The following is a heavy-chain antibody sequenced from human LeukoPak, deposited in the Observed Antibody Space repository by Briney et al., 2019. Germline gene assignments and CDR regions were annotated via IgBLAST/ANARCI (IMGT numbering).Heavy chain of an antibody. V-gene: IGHV3-30*02. CDR2: IRYDGSNK. CDR3: AKTRGNFDFWSGFDY. D-gene: IGHD3-3*01. CDR1: GFIFSTYG. Sequence: GGSLRLSCAASGFIFSTYGMHWVRQAPGKGLEWVAFIRYDGSNKYYADSVKGRFTISRDNSKNTLYLQMNSLRAEDTAVYYCAKTRGNFDFWSGFDYWGQGTLVTVSS. J-gene: IGHJ4*02.